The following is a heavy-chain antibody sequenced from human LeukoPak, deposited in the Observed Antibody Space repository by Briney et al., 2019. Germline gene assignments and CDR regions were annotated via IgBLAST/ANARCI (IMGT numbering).Heavy chain of an antibody. V-gene: IGHV3-23*01. J-gene: IGHJ6*02. CDR3: AKDHYYQSGLDV. CDR1: GFTFSNYA. CDR2: IGDSGVTT. Sequence: PGGSLRLSCAVSGFTFSNYAMNWVRQAPGKGLEWVATIGDSGVTTHYADSVKDRFTISRDNSKDTVYLQMNNLRAEDTAVYFCAKDHYYQSGLDVWGQGTTVIVSS.